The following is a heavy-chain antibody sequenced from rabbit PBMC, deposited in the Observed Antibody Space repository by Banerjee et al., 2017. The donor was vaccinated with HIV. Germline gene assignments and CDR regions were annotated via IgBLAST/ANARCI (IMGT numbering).Heavy chain of an antibody. CDR2: IYTGSGNT. Sequence: QEQLEESGGDLVKPGASLTLTCTASGFSFSSSYYMCWVRQAPGKGLEWIACIYTGSGNTYYASWAKGRFTISKTSSTTVTLQMTSLTVADTATYFCARRGSGAFDLWGPGTLVTVS. D-gene: IGHD1-1*01. V-gene: IGHV1S45*01. CDR3: ARRGSGAFDL. J-gene: IGHJ4*01. CDR1: GFSFSSSYY.